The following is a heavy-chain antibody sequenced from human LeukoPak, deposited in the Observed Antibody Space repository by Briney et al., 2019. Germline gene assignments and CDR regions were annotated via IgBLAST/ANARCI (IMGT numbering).Heavy chain of an antibody. V-gene: IGHV3-23*01. CDR2: ISGSGGST. D-gene: IGHD2-15*01. J-gene: IGHJ4*02. CDR1: GFTFTTTA. CDR3: AKANPGVVAAINLDY. Sequence: GGSLRPSCPASGFTFTTTAIGWVRQPPGKGLGWVSAISGSGGSTYYADSVKGRFTISRDNSKNTLYLQMNSLRAEDTAVYYCAKANPGVVAAINLDYWGQGTLVTVSS.